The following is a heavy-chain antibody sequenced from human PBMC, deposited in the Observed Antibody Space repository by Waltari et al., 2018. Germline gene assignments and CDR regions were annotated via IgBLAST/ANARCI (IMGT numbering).Heavy chain of an antibody. CDR3: ARYYYGSGSYLDY. J-gene: IGHJ4*02. Sequence: QVQLQESGPGLVKPSETLSLTCTVSGGSISSYYGSWIRQPPGKGLEWIGYIYYSGSTSYNPSLMSRVTISVDTSKNQFSLKLSSVTAADTAVYYCARYYYGSGSYLDYWGQGTLVTVSA. CDR2: IYYSGST. D-gene: IGHD3-10*01. CDR1: GGSISSYY. V-gene: IGHV4-59*01.